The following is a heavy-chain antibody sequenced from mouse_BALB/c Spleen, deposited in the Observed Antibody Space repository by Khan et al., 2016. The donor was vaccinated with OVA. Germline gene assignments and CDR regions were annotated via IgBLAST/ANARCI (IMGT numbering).Heavy chain of an antibody. Sequence: VQLQESGPGLVAPSQSLSITCTISGFSLTNYGVHWVRQPPGKGLEWLVVIWSDGSTTYDSALKSRLTISKDNSKSQVFLKMDSLQTDDTAMYYWARQPYYHYYVMDYWGKGTSVTVSS. CDR2: IWSDGST. CDR3: ARQPYYHYYVMDY. J-gene: IGHJ4*01. D-gene: IGHD2-10*01. V-gene: IGHV2-6-1*01. CDR1: GFSLTNYG.